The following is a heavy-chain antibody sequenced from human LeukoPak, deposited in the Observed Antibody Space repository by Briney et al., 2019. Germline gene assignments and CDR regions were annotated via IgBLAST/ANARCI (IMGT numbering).Heavy chain of an antibody. J-gene: IGHJ1*01. CDR2: VNPIDGGT. D-gene: IGHD6-13*01. Sequence: ASVKVSCKASGYTFTGYYIHWVRQAPGQGLEWMGWVNPIDGGTNYAQKFQGRVTMTWDTSITTAYMELGSLTSDDTAVYYCARDLDSSWTGYFQPWGQGTLVTVSS. CDR1: GYTFTGYY. V-gene: IGHV1-2*02. CDR3: ARDLDSSWTGYFQP.